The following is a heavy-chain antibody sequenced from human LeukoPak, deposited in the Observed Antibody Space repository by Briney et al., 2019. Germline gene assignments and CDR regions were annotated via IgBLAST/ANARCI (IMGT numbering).Heavy chain of an antibody. CDR3: ARHVRNFDWLLGRPYNWFDP. V-gene: IGHV4-4*07. J-gene: IGHJ5*02. D-gene: IGHD3-9*01. Sequence: PSETLSLTCTVSGGSISNYYWSWIRQPAEKRLEWIGRTYISGSTNYNPSLKSRVTMSVDASKNQFSLKLSSVTAADTAVYYCARHVRNFDWLLGRPYNWFDPWGQGTLVTVSS. CDR1: GGSISNYY. CDR2: TYISGST.